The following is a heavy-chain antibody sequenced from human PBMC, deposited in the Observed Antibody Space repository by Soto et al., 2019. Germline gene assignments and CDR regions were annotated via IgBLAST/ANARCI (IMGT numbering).Heavy chain of an antibody. D-gene: IGHD6-19*01. CDR2: FSATSENT. V-gene: IGHV3-23*01. J-gene: IGHJ4*02. CDR1: GFFFSSYT. Sequence: EVQLLESGGGLVQPGGSPRLSCVGSGFFFSSYTMTWVRQAPGKGLEWVSSFSATSENTYYADSVRGRFTISRDNSKNTLLLQMNSLTAEDTAMYYCAKARDQQWVRLPFDYWGQGILVIVSS. CDR3: AKARDQQWVRLPFDY.